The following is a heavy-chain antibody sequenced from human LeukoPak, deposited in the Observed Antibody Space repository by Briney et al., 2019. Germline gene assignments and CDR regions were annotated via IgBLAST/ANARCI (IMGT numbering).Heavy chain of an antibody. Sequence: PGGSLRLSCAASGLTVSSNYTNWVRQAPGKGLEWVSGITSGGNIYYADSVRDRSTVSRDESQNTLYLQMNSLRVEDTAMYYCARDASGWAGYFDSWGQGTLITVSS. D-gene: IGHD6-19*01. CDR1: GLTVSSNY. V-gene: IGHV3-66*01. CDR2: ITSGGNI. CDR3: ARDASGWAGYFDS. J-gene: IGHJ4*02.